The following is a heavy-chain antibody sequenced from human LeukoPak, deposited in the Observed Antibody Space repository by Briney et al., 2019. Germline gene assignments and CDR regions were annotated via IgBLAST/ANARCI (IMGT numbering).Heavy chain of an antibody. V-gene: IGHV1-18*01. CDR2: ISGSSSNT. CDR3: ARATGTWGHDGFDI. CDR1: GYTFMSHG. D-gene: IGHD3-16*01. Sequence: PSVKVSCKAYGYTFMSHGISWVRQAPGQGLEWMGWISGSSSNTNYAQRLQGRVTMTTDTSTTTAYMELRSLRSDDTAVYYCARATGTWGHDGFDIWGQGTMVTVSS. J-gene: IGHJ3*02.